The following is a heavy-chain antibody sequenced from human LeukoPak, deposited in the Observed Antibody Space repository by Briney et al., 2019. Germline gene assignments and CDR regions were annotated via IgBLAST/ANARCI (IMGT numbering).Heavy chain of an antibody. CDR1: GFSVRSSY. V-gene: IGHV3-7*01. CDR2: INRDGSEE. D-gene: IGHD3-16*01. J-gene: IGHJ2*01. Sequence: GGSLRLSCAASGFSVRSSYMSWVRQAPGKGLEWVANINRDGSEEHYVDSVKGRFIISRDNAKNSMYLQLNSLRDEDTAVYYCATRGPNYDYIWGSRSPGYFDLWGRGALVTVSS. CDR3: ATRGPNYDYIWGSRSPGYFDL.